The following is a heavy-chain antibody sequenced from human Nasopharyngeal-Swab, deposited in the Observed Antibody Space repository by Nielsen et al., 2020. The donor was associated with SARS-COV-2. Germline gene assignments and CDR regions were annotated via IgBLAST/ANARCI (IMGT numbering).Heavy chain of an antibody. CDR1: GFTFRTYS. J-gene: IGHJ6*02. Sequence: GESLKISCAASGFTFRTYSMNWVRQAPGKGLEWVSYISSSSSAIYYADSVKGRFTISRDNSKNTLYLQMNSLRAEDTAVYYCAQNGLTYYYYGMDVWGQGTTVTVSS. CDR3: AQNGLTYYYYGMDV. CDR2: ISSSSSAI. V-gene: IGHV3-48*01. D-gene: IGHD2-8*01.